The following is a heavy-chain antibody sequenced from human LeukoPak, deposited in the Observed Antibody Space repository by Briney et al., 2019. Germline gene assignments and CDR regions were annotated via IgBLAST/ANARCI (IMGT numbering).Heavy chain of an antibody. CDR3: ARDRGGRCSH. V-gene: IGHV1-2*02. Sequence: ASVKVSCKASGYTFTRYYMHWVRQAPGQGLEWMGWINPNSGGTNYAQKFQGRVTMTGDTSISTAYMELSTQRSDNTAVYYCARDRGGRCSHWGQGTMVTVSS. J-gene: IGHJ3*01. CDR1: GYTFTRYY. CDR2: INPNSGGT. D-gene: IGHD2-15*01.